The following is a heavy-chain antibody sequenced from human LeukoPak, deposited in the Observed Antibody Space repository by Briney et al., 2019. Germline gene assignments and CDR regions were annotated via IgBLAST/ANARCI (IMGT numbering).Heavy chain of an antibody. Sequence: PGGSLRLSCAASGFTFSSYAMSWVRQAPGKGLEWVSAISGSGGSTYYADSVKGRFTISRDNAKNSLYLQMNSLRDEDTAVYYCARDHWNYDFWSGSYFDYWGQGTLVTVSS. J-gene: IGHJ4*02. CDR1: GFTFSSYA. CDR3: ARDHWNYDFWSGSYFDY. V-gene: IGHV3-23*01. D-gene: IGHD3-3*01. CDR2: ISGSGGST.